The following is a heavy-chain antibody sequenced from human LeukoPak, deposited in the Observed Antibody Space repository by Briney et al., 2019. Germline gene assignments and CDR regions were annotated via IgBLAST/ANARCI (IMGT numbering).Heavy chain of an antibody. V-gene: IGHV3-23*01. D-gene: IGHD3-22*01. J-gene: IGHJ4*02. CDR1: GFTFSSYA. CDR3: AIMHDYYDGSGYWVQ. Sequence: PGGSLRLSRAASGFTFSSYAMSWVRQAPGKGLEWVSFISPSADRTSNADSVEGRFTISRDNPRNTLYLQMNSLRDEDTAVYYCAIMHDYYDGSGYWVQWGQGTLVTVSS. CDR2: ISPSADRT.